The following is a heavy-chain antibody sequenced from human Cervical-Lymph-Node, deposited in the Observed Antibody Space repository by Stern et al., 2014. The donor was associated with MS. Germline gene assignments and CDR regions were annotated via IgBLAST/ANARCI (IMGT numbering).Heavy chain of an antibody. D-gene: IGHD6-13*01. V-gene: IGHV4-59*08. Sequence: VHLVESGPGLVKPSETLSLTCTVSGGSISTYYWNWIRQPPGKGLEWIGYIYYTGTTNHNPSLKSRFTIPGDTPKNQFSLKLSSVTAADTAVYYCARGGSWYYYFDYWGQGNLVTVSS. CDR3: ARGGSWYYYFDY. CDR2: IYYTGTT. CDR1: GGSISTYY. J-gene: IGHJ4*02.